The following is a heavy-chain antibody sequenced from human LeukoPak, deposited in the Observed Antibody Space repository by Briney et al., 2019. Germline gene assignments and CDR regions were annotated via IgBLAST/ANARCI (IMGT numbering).Heavy chain of an antibody. J-gene: IGHJ5*02. V-gene: IGHV1-69*02. D-gene: IGHD2-2*01. CDR3: ARKPAAITGFDP. CDR1: GGTYSSYS. Sequence: SVKGSCKASGGTYSSYSINWVRQAPGQGLEWMGRVLPVLGLSKTAQNFQGRVTITADKSTTTVYMELSSLRSEDTAVYYCARKPAAITGFDPWGQGTLVTVSS. CDR2: VLPVLGLS.